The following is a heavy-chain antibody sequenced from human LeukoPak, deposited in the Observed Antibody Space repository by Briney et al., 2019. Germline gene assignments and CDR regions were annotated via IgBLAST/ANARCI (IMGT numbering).Heavy chain of an antibody. CDR2: IYYSGST. CDR3: ARADSGSYHYFIG. Sequence: PSETLSLTCTVSGGSISSYYWSWIRQPPGKGLEWIGYIYYSGSTNYNPSLKSRVTISVDTSKNQFSLKLSSVTAADTAVYYCARADSGSYHYFIGGGQGTLVTVSS. V-gene: IGHV4-59*01. CDR1: GGSISSYY. D-gene: IGHD1-26*01. J-gene: IGHJ4*02.